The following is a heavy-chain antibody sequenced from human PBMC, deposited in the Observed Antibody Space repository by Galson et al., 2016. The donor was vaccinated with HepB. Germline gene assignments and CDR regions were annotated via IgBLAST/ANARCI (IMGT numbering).Heavy chain of an antibody. V-gene: IGHV3-33*08. CDR3: AREDPNIAVASLDY. CDR1: GFTFSSYA. CDR2: IWYDGTNK. Sequence: SLRLSCAASGFTFSSYAIHWVRQAPGEGLESVAFIWYDGTNKFYADSVKGRFTISRDNSKNTLYLQLNSLRAEDTAVYYCAREDPNIAVASLDYWGQGTLVTVSS. J-gene: IGHJ4*02. D-gene: IGHD6-19*01.